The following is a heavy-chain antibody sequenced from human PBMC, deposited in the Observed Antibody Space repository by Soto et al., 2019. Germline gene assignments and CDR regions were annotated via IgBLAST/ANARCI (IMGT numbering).Heavy chain of an antibody. CDR3: ARRWSGTDY. CDR2: VHYSGTT. J-gene: IGHJ4*02. D-gene: IGHD3-10*01. CDR1: GGSIRRYY. Sequence: QVQLQESGPGLVKPSETLILTCTVSGGSIRRYYWNWIRQPPGKGLEWIAYVHYSGTTSYNPSLKRRVTISLDTSISLFSLTLSSVTAADTAVYYCARRWSGTDYWGQGTVVTVSS. V-gene: IGHV4-59*01.